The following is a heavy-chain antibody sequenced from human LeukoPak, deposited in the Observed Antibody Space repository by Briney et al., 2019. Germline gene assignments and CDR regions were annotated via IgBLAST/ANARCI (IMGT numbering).Heavy chain of an antibody. Sequence: GGSLRLSCAASGITFSGCGMNWVRQAPGKGLEWVAVIWYDGSNKYYADSVKGRFTISRDNSKNTLYLQMNSLRAEDTAVYYCARDSSNWSFDYWGQGTLVTVSS. CDR1: GITFSGCG. V-gene: IGHV3-33*01. D-gene: IGHD6-13*01. J-gene: IGHJ4*02. CDR2: IWYDGSNK. CDR3: ARDSSNWSFDY.